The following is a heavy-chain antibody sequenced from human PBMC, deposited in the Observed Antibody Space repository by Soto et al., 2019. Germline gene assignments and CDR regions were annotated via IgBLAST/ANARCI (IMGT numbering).Heavy chain of an antibody. V-gene: IGHV3-66*01. CDR1: GFAVSSNY. CDR2: IHSGVDT. CDR3: ASIRTGTTYGGMDV. J-gene: IGHJ6*02. Sequence: EVQLVESGGDLVQPGGSLRLSCAASGFAVSSNYMTWVRQAPGKGLEWVSVIHSGVDTHYADSVRGRFTISRDNSKNTLYLQMHSLRAEDTSVYYCASIRTGTTYGGMDVWGQVTTVTVSS. D-gene: IGHD1-7*01.